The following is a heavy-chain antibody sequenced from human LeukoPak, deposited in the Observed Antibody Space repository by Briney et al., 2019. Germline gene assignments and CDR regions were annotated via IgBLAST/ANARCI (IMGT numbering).Heavy chain of an antibody. D-gene: IGHD2-2*02. CDR1: GFTFSSYA. Sequence: GGSLRLSCEASGFTFSSYAMSWARQAPGEGLEWVSTINSYGDTTYYADSVTGRFTISRDNSRNTLYLQVSSLRAENTAVYYCATSSTLIVVVPTAIRDYWGQGTLVTVSS. J-gene: IGHJ4*02. CDR3: ATSSTLIVVVPTAIRDY. CDR2: INSYGDTT. V-gene: IGHV3-23*01.